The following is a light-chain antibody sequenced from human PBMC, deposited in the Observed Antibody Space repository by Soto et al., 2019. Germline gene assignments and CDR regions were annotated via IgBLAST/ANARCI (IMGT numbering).Light chain of an antibody. J-gene: IGKJ3*01. Sequence: DIQMTQCLSSLSASVGDRVTITCRASQGISSYLAWYQQKPGKVPKLLIYGASTLHSGVPSRFSGSGSGTDFTLTINSLQPEDVATYYCQRYNSVPNTFGPGTKVDIK. CDR2: GAS. CDR1: QGISSY. V-gene: IGKV1-27*01. CDR3: QRYNSVPNT.